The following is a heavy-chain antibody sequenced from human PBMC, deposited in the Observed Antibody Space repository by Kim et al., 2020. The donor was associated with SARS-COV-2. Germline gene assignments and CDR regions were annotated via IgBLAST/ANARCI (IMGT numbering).Heavy chain of an antibody. V-gene: IGHV4-4*02. CDR3: ARSLRSHYYYYGMDV. Sequence: PSLKSRVTISVDKSKNQFSLKLSSVTAADTAVYYCARSLRSHYYYYGMDVWGQGTTVTVSS. J-gene: IGHJ6*02.